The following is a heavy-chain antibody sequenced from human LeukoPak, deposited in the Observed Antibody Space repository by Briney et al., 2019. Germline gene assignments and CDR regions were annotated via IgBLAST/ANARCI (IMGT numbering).Heavy chain of an antibody. V-gene: IGHV4-4*07. CDR2: IYASGST. Sequence: SETLSLTCTVSGGSISSYYWSWIRQPAGKGLEWIGRIYASGSTNYNPSLKSRVTMSVDTSKNQFSLKLSSVTAADTAVYYCARDPRNYGDYRGWFDPRGQGTLVTVSS. CDR1: GGSISSYY. J-gene: IGHJ5*02. D-gene: IGHD4-17*01. CDR3: ARDPRNYGDYRGWFDP.